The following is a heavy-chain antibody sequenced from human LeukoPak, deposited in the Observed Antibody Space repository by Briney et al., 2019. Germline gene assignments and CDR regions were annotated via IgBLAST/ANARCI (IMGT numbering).Heavy chain of an antibody. CDR2: IRYDGNNK. CDR3: ARAYYSDITDYPYIGY. D-gene: IGHD3-22*01. CDR1: GFTFSTYG. J-gene: IGHJ4*02. V-gene: IGHV3-33*01. Sequence: AGGSLRLSCATPGFTFSTYGMHWVRQAPGKGLEWVAVIRYDGNNKFYVDSVRGRFTISRDNSKNTLYLQMNSLRAEDTAVYYCARAYYSDITDYPYIGYWGQGVLVTVSS.